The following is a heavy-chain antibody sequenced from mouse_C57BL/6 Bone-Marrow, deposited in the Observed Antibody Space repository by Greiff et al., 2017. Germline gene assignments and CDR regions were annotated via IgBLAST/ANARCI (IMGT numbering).Heavy chain of an antibody. V-gene: IGHV5-6*01. J-gene: IGHJ4*01. Sequence: EVQRVESGGDLVKPGGSLKLSCAASGFTFSSYGMSWVRQTPDKRLEWVATISSGGSYTYYPDSVKGQFTIARDNAKKTLYLQMSSLKSEDTAMYYCARQGLRLYYAMDYYGQGTSVTVSS. CDR3: ARQGLRLYYAMDY. D-gene: IGHD2-4*01. CDR1: GFTFSSYG. CDR2: ISSGGSYT.